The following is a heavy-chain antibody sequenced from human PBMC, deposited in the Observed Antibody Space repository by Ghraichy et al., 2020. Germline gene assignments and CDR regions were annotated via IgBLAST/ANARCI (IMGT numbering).Heavy chain of an antibody. CDR3: ARGSVGDVGALDM. J-gene: IGHJ3*02. CDR2: FNSDDSAT. V-gene: IGHV3-74*01. CDR1: GFTLRFYW. Sequence: GGSLRLSCAASGFTLRFYWMHWVRQAPGKGLVWVSRFNSDDSATYYADSVKGRFTISRDTAKQALYLQMNTLTAADTAVYYCARGSVGDVGALDMWGRGAMVIVSS. D-gene: IGHD1-26*01.